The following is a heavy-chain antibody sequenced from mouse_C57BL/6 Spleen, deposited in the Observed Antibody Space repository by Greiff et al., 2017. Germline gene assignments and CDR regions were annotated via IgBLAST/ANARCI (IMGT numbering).Heavy chain of an antibody. CDR1: GYTFTSYW. V-gene: IGHV1-53*01. D-gene: IGHD1-1*01. CDR3: ARITTVVATRFDY. Sequence: VQLQQPGTELVKPGASVKLSCKASGYTFTSYWMHWVKQRPGQGLEWIGNINPSNGSTNYNEKFKSKATLTVDTSSSTAYMQLSSLTSEDSAVYYCARITTVVATRFDYWGQGTTLTVSS. J-gene: IGHJ2*01. CDR2: INPSNGST.